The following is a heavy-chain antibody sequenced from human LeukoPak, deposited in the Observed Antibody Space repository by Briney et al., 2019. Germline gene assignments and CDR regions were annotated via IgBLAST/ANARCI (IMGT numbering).Heavy chain of an antibody. Sequence: GGSLRLSCAASGFTFLSYAMSWVRQAPGKGLEWVSAISGSGGSTYYADSVKGRFTISRDNSKNTLYLQMNSLRAEDTAVYYCAKDGVSEGYYYGSGSPTHFDYWGQGTLVTVSS. CDR1: GFTFLSYA. CDR2: ISGSGGST. V-gene: IGHV3-23*01. CDR3: AKDGVSEGYYYGSGSPTHFDY. D-gene: IGHD3-10*01. J-gene: IGHJ4*02.